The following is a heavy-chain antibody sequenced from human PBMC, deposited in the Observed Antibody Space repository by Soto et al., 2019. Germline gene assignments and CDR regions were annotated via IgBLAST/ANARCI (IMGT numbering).Heavy chain of an antibody. V-gene: IGHV4-30-4*01. CDR1: GGSISSGDYY. D-gene: IGHD2-21*01. Sequence: SETLSLTCTVSGGSISSGDYYWSWIRQPPGKGLEWIGYIYYSGSTYYNPSLKSRVTISVDTSKNQFSLKLSSVTAADTAVYYCARVTKVINFDYWGQGTLVTVSS. J-gene: IGHJ4*02. CDR2: IYYSGST. CDR3: ARVTKVINFDY.